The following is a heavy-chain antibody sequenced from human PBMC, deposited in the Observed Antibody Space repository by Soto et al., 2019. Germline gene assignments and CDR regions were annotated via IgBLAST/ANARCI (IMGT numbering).Heavy chain of an antibody. Sequence: GGSLRLSCAASGFTFSSYGMHWVRQAPGKGLEWVAVIWYDGSNKYYADSVKGRFTISRDNSKNTLYLQMNSLRAEDTAVYYCARGGTYGSGSYISYYYGMDVWGKGTTVTVSS. D-gene: IGHD3-10*01. CDR1: GFTFSSYG. CDR3: ARGGTYGSGSYISYYYGMDV. V-gene: IGHV3-33*01. CDR2: IWYDGSNK. J-gene: IGHJ6*04.